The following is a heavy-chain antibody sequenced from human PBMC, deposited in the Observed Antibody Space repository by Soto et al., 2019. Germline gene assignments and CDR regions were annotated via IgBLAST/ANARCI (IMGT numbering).Heavy chain of an antibody. CDR3: AKDSGDGWHQPFDN. CDR2: ISWNSGSI. CDR1: GFIFDDYA. D-gene: IGHD2-21*01. Sequence: EVQLVEYGGGLVQPGRSLRLSCAASGFIFDDYAMHWVRQAPGKGLEWVSGISWNSGSIGYADSVKGRFTISRDNAKNSLYLQMSSLRAEDTALYYCAKDSGDGWHQPFDNWGQGTLVTVSS. J-gene: IGHJ4*02. V-gene: IGHV3-9*01.